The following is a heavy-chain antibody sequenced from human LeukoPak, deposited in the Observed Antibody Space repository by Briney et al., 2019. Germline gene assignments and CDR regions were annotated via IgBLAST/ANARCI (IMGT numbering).Heavy chain of an antibody. CDR3: TTGIRGD. J-gene: IGHJ4*02. CDR2: IASKTDGGAT. V-gene: IGHV3-15*04. D-gene: IGHD3-10*01. Sequence: GSLRLSCAASGFTFSTYWMHWVRQAPGEGLDWVGRIASKTDGGATDYAAPVKGRFTISRDDSKNTLNLQMNSLKTEDTAVYYCTTGIRGDWGQGTLVTVSS. CDR1: GFTFSTYW.